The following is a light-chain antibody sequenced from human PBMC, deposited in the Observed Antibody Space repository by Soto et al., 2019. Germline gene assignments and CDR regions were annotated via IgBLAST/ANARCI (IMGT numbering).Light chain of an antibody. Sequence: IQPTQAASCLTATVGGRRTITKRASQSISSYLNWYQQKPGKAPKLLIYAASTLRSGVPSRFSGSGSGTDFTLTIGSLQPEEFATYCCQHTYTTHEITFAQGTRLEIK. CDR1: QSISSY. V-gene: IGKV1-39*01. CDR2: AAS. CDR3: QHTYTTHEIT. J-gene: IGKJ5*01.